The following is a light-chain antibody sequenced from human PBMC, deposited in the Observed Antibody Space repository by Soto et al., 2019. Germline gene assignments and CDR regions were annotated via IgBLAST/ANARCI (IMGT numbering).Light chain of an antibody. J-gene: IGLJ1*01. Sequence: QSVLTQPRSVSGSPGQSVTISCTGTSGDVGYYNYVSWYQQHPGKAPKVMIYDVSERPSGVPDRFSGSKSGNTESLTISGLQAEDEADYYCCSYAGSPRYVFGTGTKLTVL. CDR3: CSYAGSPRYV. CDR1: SGDVGYYNY. CDR2: DVS. V-gene: IGLV2-11*01.